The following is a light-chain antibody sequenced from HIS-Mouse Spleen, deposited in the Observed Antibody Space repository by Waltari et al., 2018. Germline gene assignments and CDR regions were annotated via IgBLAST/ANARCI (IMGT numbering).Light chain of an antibody. CDR3: QAWDSSTVV. CDR2: QDS. V-gene: IGLV3-1*01. J-gene: IGLJ2*01. Sequence: SYELTQPPSLSLSPGQTASLPRSVDKLRDKYACWYQQKPGQTPVLVIYQDSNRPSGIPERFSGSNSGNTATLTISGTQAMDEADYYCQAWDSSTVVFGGGTKLTVL. CDR1: KLRDKY.